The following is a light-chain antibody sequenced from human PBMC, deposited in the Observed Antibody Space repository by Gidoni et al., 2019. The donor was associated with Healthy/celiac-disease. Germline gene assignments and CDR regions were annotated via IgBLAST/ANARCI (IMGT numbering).Light chain of an antibody. J-gene: IGKJ1*01. Sequence: IVLTQSPGTLSLSPGERATLSCRASQSVSSSYVAWYQQKPGQAPRLLIYGASSRATGIPDRFSGRGSGTDFTLTISRLEPEDFAVYYCQQYGSSPPWTFXQXTKVEIK. V-gene: IGKV3-20*01. CDR2: GAS. CDR3: QQYGSSPPWT. CDR1: QSVSSSY.